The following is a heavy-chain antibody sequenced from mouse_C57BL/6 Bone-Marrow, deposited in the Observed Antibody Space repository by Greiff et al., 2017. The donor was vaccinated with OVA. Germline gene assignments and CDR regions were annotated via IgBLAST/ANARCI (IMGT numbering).Heavy chain of an antibody. J-gene: IGHJ2*01. CDR1: GYTFTSYW. V-gene: IGHV1-5*01. CDR2: IYPGNSDT. CDR3: TRAFITTVVATGHFDY. D-gene: IGHD1-1*01. Sequence: DVQLQESGTVLARPGASVKMSCKTSGYTFTSYWMHWVKQRPGQGLEWIGAIYPGNSDTSYNQKFKGKAKLTAVTSASTAYMELSSLTNEDSAVYYCTRAFITTVVATGHFDYWGQGTTLTVSS.